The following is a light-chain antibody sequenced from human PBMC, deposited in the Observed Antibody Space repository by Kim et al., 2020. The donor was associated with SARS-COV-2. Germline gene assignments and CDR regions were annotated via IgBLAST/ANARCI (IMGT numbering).Light chain of an antibody. Sequence: ASGGDRVTSTCRASQSISSYLNWYQQKPGKAPKLLIYAASSLQSGVPSRFSVSGSGTDFTLTISSLQPEDFATYYCQQSYSTPPYTFGQGTKLEI. V-gene: IGKV1-39*01. CDR3: QQSYSTPPYT. CDR1: QSISSY. J-gene: IGKJ2*01. CDR2: AAS.